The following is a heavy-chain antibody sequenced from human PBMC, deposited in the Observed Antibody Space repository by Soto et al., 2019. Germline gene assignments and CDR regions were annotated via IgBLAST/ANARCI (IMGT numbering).Heavy chain of an antibody. D-gene: IGHD3-3*01. CDR2: ISGGST. J-gene: IGHJ4*01. CDR1: GFTVSSNE. Sequence: GGSLRISCAASGFTVSSNEMSWVRQAPGKGMEWVSSISGGSTYYADSRKGRFTISRENSKNTLHLQMKSLRAEDAAVYSSQYYDVWSGYYYYFDYWGQGTLVTVSS. V-gene: IGHV3-66*01. CDR3: QYYDVWSGYYYYFDY.